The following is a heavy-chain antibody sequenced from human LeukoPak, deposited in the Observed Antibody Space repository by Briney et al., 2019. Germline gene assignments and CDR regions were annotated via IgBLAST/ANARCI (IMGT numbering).Heavy chain of an antibody. V-gene: IGHV4-39*07. Sequence: SETLSLTCTVSGGSISSSSYYWGWIRQPPGKGLEWIGSIYYSGSTYYNPSLKSRVTISVDTSKNQFSLKLSSVTAADTAVYYCARRYKSSGYYSRPPFDYWGQGTLVTVSS. D-gene: IGHD3-22*01. CDR1: GGSISSSSYY. CDR3: ARRYKSSGYYSRPPFDY. J-gene: IGHJ4*02. CDR2: IYYSGST.